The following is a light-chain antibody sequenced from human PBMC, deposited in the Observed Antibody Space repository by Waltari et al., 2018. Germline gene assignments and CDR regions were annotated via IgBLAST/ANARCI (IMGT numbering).Light chain of an antibody. Sequence: EIVLTQSPGPLSLSPGERAPLSCRASQTISSTYLAWYQKKPGQAPRLLIYGASTRATGIPDRFSGSGSGTDFTLTISRLEPEDFAVYYCQRYGRSLWTFGQGTKVEIK. V-gene: IGKV3-20*01. CDR3: QRYGRSLWT. CDR2: GAS. J-gene: IGKJ1*01. CDR1: QTISSTY.